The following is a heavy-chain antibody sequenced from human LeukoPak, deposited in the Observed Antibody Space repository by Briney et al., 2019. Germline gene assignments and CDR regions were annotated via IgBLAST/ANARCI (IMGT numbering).Heavy chain of an antibody. V-gene: IGHV1-69*13. Sequence: SVKVSCKASGGTFSSYAISWVRQAPGQGLEWMGGIIPIFGTANYAQKFQGRVTITADESTSTAYMELSSLRSEDTAVYYCARVGGFYCSSTSCYLSFWGQGTLVTVSS. CDR1: GGTFSSYA. J-gene: IGHJ4*02. CDR3: ARVGGFYCSSTSCYLSF. D-gene: IGHD2-2*01. CDR2: IIPIFGTA.